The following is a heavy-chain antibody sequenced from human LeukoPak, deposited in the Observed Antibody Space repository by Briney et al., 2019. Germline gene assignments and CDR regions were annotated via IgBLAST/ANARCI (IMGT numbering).Heavy chain of an antibody. CDR2: INAGNGNT. D-gene: IGHD6-13*01. V-gene: IGHV1-3*01. CDR3: ARGMRGAAAIFNY. Sequence: ASVKVSCKASGYTFTSYAMHWVRQASGQRLEWMGWINAGNGNTKYSQKFQGRVTITRDTSASTAYMELSSLRSEDTAVYYCARGMRGAAAIFNYWGQGTLVTVSS. CDR1: GYTFTSYA. J-gene: IGHJ4*02.